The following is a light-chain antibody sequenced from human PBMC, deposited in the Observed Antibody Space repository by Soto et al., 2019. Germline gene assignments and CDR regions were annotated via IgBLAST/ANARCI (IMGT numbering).Light chain of an antibody. CDR1: SSDVGGYNY. CDR2: EVN. J-gene: IGLJ2*01. Sequence: QSVLTQPPSASGSPGQSVTISCTGTSSDVGGYNYVSWYQQHPGRAPKVMIYEVNKRPSGVPDRFSGSKSDNTASLTVSGLQTEDEADYYCSSYAGSKNLLFGGGTKLTVL. V-gene: IGLV2-8*01. CDR3: SSYAGSKNLL.